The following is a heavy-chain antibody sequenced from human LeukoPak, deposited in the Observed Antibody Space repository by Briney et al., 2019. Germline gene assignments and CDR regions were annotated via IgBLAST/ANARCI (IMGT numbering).Heavy chain of an antibody. CDR3: ASIMRDYYDSSGTLFDY. V-gene: IGHV3-66*01. CDR2: IYSGGST. Sequence: SGGSLSLSCAASGFTVSSNYMSWVRQAPGKGLEWVSIIYSGGSTYYADSVKGRFTISRDNSKNTLYLQMNSLRAEDTAVYYCASIMRDYYDSSGTLFDYWGQGTLVTVSS. J-gene: IGHJ4*02. D-gene: IGHD3-22*01. CDR1: GFTVSSNY.